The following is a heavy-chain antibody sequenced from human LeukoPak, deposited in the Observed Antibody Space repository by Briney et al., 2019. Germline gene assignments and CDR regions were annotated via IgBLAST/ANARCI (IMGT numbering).Heavy chain of an antibody. V-gene: IGHV4-4*02. D-gene: IGHD4-23*01. CDR1: GGSISSSNW. Sequence: SETLSLTCAVSGGSISSSNWWSWVRQPPGKGLEWIGEIYHSGSTNYNPSLKSRVTISVDKSKNQFSLKLSSVTAADTAVYYCARYSFILGGNSVFAFDIWGQGTMVTVSS. CDR2: IYHSGST. CDR3: ARYSFILGGNSVFAFDI. J-gene: IGHJ3*02.